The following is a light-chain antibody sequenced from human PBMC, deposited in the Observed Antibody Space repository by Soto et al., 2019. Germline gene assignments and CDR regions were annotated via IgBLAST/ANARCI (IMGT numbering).Light chain of an antibody. CDR1: SGFGGSFRL. CDR3: CLNVGATTDV. CDR2: EAH. J-gene: IGLJ1*01. V-gene: IGLV2-23*01. Sequence: QSAPAHPATLSPAPGQSITNSPIGNSGFGGSFRLVSWYQQHPGKTPKVVISEAHTRPPGLPARFSGSTSVNTASLIISRLNAVDEADNCCCLNVGATTDVLGPGTKVNVL.